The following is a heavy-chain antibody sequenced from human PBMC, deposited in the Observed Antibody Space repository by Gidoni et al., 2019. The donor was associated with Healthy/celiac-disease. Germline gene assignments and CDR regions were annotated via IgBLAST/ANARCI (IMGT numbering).Heavy chain of an antibody. CDR1: GGSISSGDYY. CDR3: ARKAASWPYYGMDV. V-gene: IGHV4-30-4*01. Sequence: QVQLQESGPGLVKPSQTLSLTCTVSGGSISSGDYYWSWLRQPPGKGREWIGYIFYSGSTYYNPSLKSRVTISVDTSKNQFSLKLSSVTAADTAVYYCARKAASWPYYGMDVWGQGTTVTVSS. J-gene: IGHJ6*02. D-gene: IGHD2-2*01. CDR2: IFYSGST.